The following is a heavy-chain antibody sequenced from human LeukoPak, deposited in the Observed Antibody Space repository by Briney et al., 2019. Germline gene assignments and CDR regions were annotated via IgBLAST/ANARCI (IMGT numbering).Heavy chain of an antibody. CDR3: ARDKKKGRFSGSSIDP. CDR2: ISYDGSNK. J-gene: IGHJ5*02. Sequence: QPGGSLRLSCAASEFTFSSYAMHWVRQAPGKGLEWVAVISYDGSNKYYADSVKGRFTISRDNSKNTLYLQMNSLRAEDTAVYYCARDKKKGRFSGSSIDPWGQGTLVTVSS. D-gene: IGHD1-26*01. V-gene: IGHV3-30-3*01. CDR1: EFTFSSYA.